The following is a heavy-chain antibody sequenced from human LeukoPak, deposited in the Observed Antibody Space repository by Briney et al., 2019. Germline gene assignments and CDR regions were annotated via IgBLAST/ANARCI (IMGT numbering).Heavy chain of an antibody. CDR1: GFTFGSYA. V-gene: IGHV3-30*04. J-gene: IGHJ4*02. CDR3: ARSLVVVAATPATDY. CDR2: ISYDGSNK. D-gene: IGHD2-15*01. Sequence: GGSLRLSCAASGFTFGSYAMHWVRQAPGKGLEWVAVISYDGSNKYYADSVKGRFTISRDNSKNTLYLQMNSLRAEDTAVYYCARSLVVVAATPATDYWGQGTLVTVSS.